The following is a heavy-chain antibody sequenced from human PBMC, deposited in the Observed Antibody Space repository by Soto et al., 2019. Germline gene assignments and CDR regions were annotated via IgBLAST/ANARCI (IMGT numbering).Heavy chain of an antibody. CDR3: ASSAYYYDSSGYSHFDY. D-gene: IGHD3-22*01. CDR2: IYYSGST. CDR1: GGSISSGGYY. Sequence: SETLSLTCTVSGGSISSGGYYWSWIRQHPGKGLEWIGYIYYSGSTYYNPSLKSRVTISVDTSKNQFSLKLSSVTAADTAVYYCASSAYYYDSSGYSHFDYWGQGTLVTVSS. V-gene: IGHV4-31*03. J-gene: IGHJ4*02.